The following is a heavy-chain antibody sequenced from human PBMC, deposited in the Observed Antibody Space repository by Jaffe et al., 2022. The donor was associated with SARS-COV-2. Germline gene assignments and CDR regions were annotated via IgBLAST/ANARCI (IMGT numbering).Heavy chain of an antibody. CDR2: IYPDDSDT. J-gene: IGHJ5*02. V-gene: IGHV5-51*01. CDR3: ARLRPGFGENWFDP. Sequence: EVQLVQSGAEVKKPGESLKISCQGSGNSFTTYWIGWVRQMPGKGLEWMGIIYPDDSDTRYSPSFQGHVTISAVKSTSTAYLQWSSLKTSDTAMYYCARLRPGFGENWFDPWGQGTLVTVSS. D-gene: IGHD3-10*01. CDR1: GNSFTTYW.